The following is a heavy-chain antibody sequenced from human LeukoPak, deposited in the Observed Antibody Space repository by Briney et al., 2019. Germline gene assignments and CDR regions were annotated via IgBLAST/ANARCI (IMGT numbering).Heavy chain of an antibody. Sequence: PGGTLRLSCAASGFTFSSYGMSWVRQAPGKGLEWVSAISGSGGSTYYADSVKGRFTISRDNSKNSLYLQMNSLRAEDTAVYYCAKDRVRRWLPDGSFDYWGQGTLVTVSS. J-gene: IGHJ4*02. D-gene: IGHD5-24*01. CDR2: ISGSGGST. V-gene: IGHV3-23*01. CDR3: AKDRVRRWLPDGSFDY. CDR1: GFTFSSYG.